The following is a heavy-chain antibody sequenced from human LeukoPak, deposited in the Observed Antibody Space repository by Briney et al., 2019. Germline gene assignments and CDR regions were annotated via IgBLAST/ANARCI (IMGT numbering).Heavy chain of an antibody. CDR1: GFTLTTYG. Sequence: GGSLRLSCAASGFTLTTYGVHWVRQAPGQGLEWVAFIPSDGNNKQYADSVKGRFTISRDNTKNSLYLQMNSLRAEDTAVYYCAKDGGSDPDSFDIWGQGTMVTVSS. CDR3: AKDGGSDPDSFDI. V-gene: IGHV3-30*02. CDR2: IPSDGNNK. J-gene: IGHJ3*02. D-gene: IGHD2-15*01.